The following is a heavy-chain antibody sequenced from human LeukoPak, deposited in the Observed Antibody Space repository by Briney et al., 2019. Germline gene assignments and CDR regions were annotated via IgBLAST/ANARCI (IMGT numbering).Heavy chain of an antibody. J-gene: IGHJ5*02. CDR2: VKTKGDGGAA. CDR1: GFNFGSYS. Sequence: GGSLRLSCAASGFNFGSYSMTWVRQAPGKGLEWVGRVKTKGDGGAADYAAPVKGRFTISRDDSTKTLYLQMNSLKTEDTAVYYCTTDRMIYATNWAVSWFDPWGQGTLVTVSS. D-gene: IGHD2-8*01. CDR3: TTDRMIYATNWAVSWFDP. V-gene: IGHV3-15*01.